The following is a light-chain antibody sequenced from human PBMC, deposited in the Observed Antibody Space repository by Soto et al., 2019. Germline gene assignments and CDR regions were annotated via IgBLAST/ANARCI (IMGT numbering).Light chain of an antibody. Sequence: QSALTQPASVSGSPGQSITISCTGTSSDVGAFNYVSWYQQHPGKAPKLMIYEVTNPPSEVSNRFSGSKSGNTASLTISGLQAEDEADYHCSSYSGYSTPYVFGAGTKLTVL. CDR2: EVT. J-gene: IGLJ1*01. V-gene: IGLV2-14*01. CDR1: SSDVGAFNY. CDR3: SSYSGYSTPYV.